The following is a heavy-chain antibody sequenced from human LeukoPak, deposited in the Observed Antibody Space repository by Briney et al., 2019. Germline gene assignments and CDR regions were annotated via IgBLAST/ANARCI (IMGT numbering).Heavy chain of an antibody. J-gene: IGHJ4*02. Sequence: GGSLRLSCAASGFTFSSYAMSWVRQAPGKGREWVSAISGSGGSTYYADSVKGRFTISRDNSKNTLYLQMNSLRAEDTAVYYCAKDGNSYYYDSSGYYPYFDYWGQGTLVTVSS. CDR2: ISGSGGST. CDR3: AKDGNSYYYDSSGYYPYFDY. V-gene: IGHV3-23*01. D-gene: IGHD3-22*01. CDR1: GFTFSSYA.